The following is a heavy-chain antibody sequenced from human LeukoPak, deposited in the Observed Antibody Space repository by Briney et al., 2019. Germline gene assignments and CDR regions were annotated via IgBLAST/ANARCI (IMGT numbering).Heavy chain of an antibody. J-gene: IGHJ6*04. Sequence: GGTLRLSCAASGFTFSSYDMHWVRQDTGKGLEWVSAIGTIGDTYYTGSVKGRFTISRENAKNSLYLQMNSLRAEDTAVYYCARELAAAGLDVWGKGTTVTVSS. CDR2: IGTIGDT. V-gene: IGHV3-13*01. CDR3: ARELAAAGLDV. D-gene: IGHD6-13*01. CDR1: GFTFSSYD.